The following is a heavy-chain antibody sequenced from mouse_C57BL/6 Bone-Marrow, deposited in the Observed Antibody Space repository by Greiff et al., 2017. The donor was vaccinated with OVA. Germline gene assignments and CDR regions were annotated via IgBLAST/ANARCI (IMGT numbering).Heavy chain of an antibody. CDR1: GFSLTSYG. D-gene: IGHD2-1*01. Sequence: VKLVESGPGLVQPSQSLSITCTVSGFSLTSYGVHWVRQSPGKGLEWLGVIWSGGSTDYNAAFISRLSISKDNSKSQVFFKMNSLQADDTARYYCARMDYGNYYGGGYWYFDVWGTGTTVTVSS. CDR2: IWSGGST. CDR3: ARMDYGNYYGGGYWYFDV. J-gene: IGHJ1*03. V-gene: IGHV2-2*01.